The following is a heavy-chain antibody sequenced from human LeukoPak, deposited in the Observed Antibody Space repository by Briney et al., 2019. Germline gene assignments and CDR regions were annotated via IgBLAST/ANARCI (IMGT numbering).Heavy chain of an antibody. J-gene: IGHJ4*02. V-gene: IGHV3-15*01. D-gene: IGHD3-10*01. Sequence: GGSLRLSCAASGFTFSNAWMSWVRQAPGKGLEWVGRIKSKTDGGTTDYAAPVKGRFTISRDDSKNTLYLQMNSLKTEDTAVYYCTTQLLLWFGELHRWGQGTLVTVSS. CDR2: IKSKTDGGTT. CDR3: TTQLLLWFGELHR. CDR1: GFTFSNAW.